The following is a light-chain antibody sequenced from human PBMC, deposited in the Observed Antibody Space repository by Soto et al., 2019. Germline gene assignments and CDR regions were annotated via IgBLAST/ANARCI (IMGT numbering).Light chain of an antibody. V-gene: IGKV3-15*01. CDR1: QSISSN. CDR3: QQYNDGWT. J-gene: IGKJ1*01. CDR2: GAS. Sequence: EIVTTQSPATLSLSPGKRATLSCRASQSISSNLAWYQQKPGQAPRLLLYGASTRATGIPGTFSGSGSGTEFTLTISSLQSEDFAIYYCQQYNDGWTFGQGTKVEIK.